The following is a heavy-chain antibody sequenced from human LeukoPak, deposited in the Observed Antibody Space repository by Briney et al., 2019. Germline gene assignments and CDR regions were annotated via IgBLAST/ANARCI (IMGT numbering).Heavy chain of an antibody. CDR2: INAYNGNT. V-gene: IGHV1-18*01. CDR1: GYTFTSYG. J-gene: IGHJ4*02. Sequence: GASVKVSCKASGYTFTSYGISWVRQAPGQGLEWMGWINAYNGNTNYAQKLQGRVTMTTDTSTSTAYMELRSLRSDDTAVYYCARVGCSSTSCPFDYWGQGTLVTVSS. D-gene: IGHD2-2*01. CDR3: ARVGCSSTSCPFDY.